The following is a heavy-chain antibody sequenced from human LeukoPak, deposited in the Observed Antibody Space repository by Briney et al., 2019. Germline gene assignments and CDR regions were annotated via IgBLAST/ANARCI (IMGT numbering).Heavy chain of an antibody. CDR1: GGSISSGGYY. CDR3: ARYVGATGGNAFDI. Sequence: SETLSLTCTVSGGSISSGGYYWSWIRQPPGKGLGWIGYIYHSGSTYYNPSLKSRVTISVDRSKNQFSLKLSSVTAADTAVYYCARYVGATGGNAFDIWGQGTMVTVSS. V-gene: IGHV4-30-2*01. CDR2: IYHSGST. D-gene: IGHD1-26*01. J-gene: IGHJ3*02.